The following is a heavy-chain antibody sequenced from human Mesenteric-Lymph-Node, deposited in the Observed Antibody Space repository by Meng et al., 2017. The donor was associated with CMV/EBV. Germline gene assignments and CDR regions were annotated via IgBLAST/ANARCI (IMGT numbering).Heavy chain of an antibody. Sequence: ASVQVSCKASGYTFTSYDNNWGRQATGQGLEWMGWMNPNSGNTGYAQKFQGRVTMTRNTYISTAYMELSSLRSDETAVDYCARGSSRYGDLTYYFDDWGQGTLVTVSS. J-gene: IGHJ4*02. CDR2: MNPNSGNT. D-gene: IGHD4-17*01. CDR1: GYTFTSYD. CDR3: ARGSSRYGDLTYYFDD. V-gene: IGHV1-8*01.